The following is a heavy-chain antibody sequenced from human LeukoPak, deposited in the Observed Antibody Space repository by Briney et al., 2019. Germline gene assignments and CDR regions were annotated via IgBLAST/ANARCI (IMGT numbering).Heavy chain of an antibody. Sequence: GGSLRLSCAAPGFTFSSYAMSWVRQAPGKGLEWVSAISAGGTSTYFADSVKGRFTLSRDNSKNTLYLQMNSLRAEDTAVYYCAKARDSSGYYPFDYWGQGTLVTVSS. J-gene: IGHJ4*02. CDR1: GFTFSSYA. CDR2: ISAGGTST. D-gene: IGHD3-22*01. CDR3: AKARDSSGYYPFDY. V-gene: IGHV3-23*01.